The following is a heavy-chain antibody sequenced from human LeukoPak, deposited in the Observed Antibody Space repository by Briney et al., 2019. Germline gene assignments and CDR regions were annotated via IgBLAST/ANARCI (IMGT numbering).Heavy chain of an antibody. CDR3: AIGSYGSGGSCHVGSWFDP. D-gene: IGHD2-15*01. CDR2: LAYDGDNK. Sequence: PGRSPRLSCAASGFPVSRYTMHWVRQAPGKGPEWISTLAYDGDNKYYADSVKGRFTISRDNSNKPLFLQLGALSADATAVYYCAIGSYGSGGSCHVGSWFDPWGQGTMVTVSS. V-gene: IGHV3-30*15. J-gene: IGHJ5*02. CDR1: GFPVSRYT.